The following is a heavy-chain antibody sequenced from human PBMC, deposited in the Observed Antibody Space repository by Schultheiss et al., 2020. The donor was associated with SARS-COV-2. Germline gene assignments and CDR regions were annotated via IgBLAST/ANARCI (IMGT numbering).Heavy chain of an antibody. CDR2: ISYDGSNK. CDR3: ARGTIAAAGTKRTYYFDY. D-gene: IGHD6-13*01. CDR1: GFTFSSYG. J-gene: IGHJ4*02. Sequence: GGSLRLSCAASGFTFSSYGMHWVRQAPGKGLEWVAVISYDGSNKYYADSVKGRFTISRDNSKNTLYLQMNSLRAEDTAVYYCARGTIAAAGTKRTYYFDYWGQGTLVTVSS. V-gene: IGHV3-30*03.